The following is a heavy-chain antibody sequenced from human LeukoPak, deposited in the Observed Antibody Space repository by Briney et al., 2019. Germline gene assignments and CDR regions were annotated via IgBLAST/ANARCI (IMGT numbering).Heavy chain of an antibody. CDR2: IHHGGTT. D-gene: IGHD6-19*01. V-gene: IGHV4-38-2*02. J-gene: IGHJ5*02. CDR3: ARSSGWPDRGCFDP. CDR1: GYSISSGFY. Sequence: PSETLSLTCNVSGYSISSGFYWGWIRQPPGQGLEWIGSIHHGGTTYYNPSLKSRVTISLDTSKNQFSLNLRSVTAAETAVYHCARSSGWPDRGCFDPWGQGTLVTVSS.